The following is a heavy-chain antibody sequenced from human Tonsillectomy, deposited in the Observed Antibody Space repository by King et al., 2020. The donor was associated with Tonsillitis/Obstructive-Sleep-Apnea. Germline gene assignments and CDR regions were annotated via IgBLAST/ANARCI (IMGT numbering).Heavy chain of an antibody. Sequence: EVQLVETGGGLAQPGRSLRLSCAASGFNFDQYAMHWVRQAPGKGLEWVSSITSSNNVMEYADSLRGRFTISRDNAKNSLYLQIDSLRADDTALYYCAKGRYYYHDVFDIWGQGTMVTASS. CDR2: ITSSNNVM. CDR1: GFNFDQYA. CDR3: AKGRYYYHDVFDI. V-gene: IGHV3-9*01. J-gene: IGHJ3*02. D-gene: IGHD1-26*01.